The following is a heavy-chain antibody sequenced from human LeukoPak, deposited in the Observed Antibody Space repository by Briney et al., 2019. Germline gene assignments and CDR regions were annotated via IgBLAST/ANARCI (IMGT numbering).Heavy chain of an antibody. V-gene: IGHV3-7*01. Sequence: PGGSLRLSCAASGFTFSNFWMSWVRQLPGKGLEWVANIRQDGSEKYFVDSVKGRFTISRDNAQNSLYLQMNSLRAEDTAVYYCARDLSGVTGYTYGRGIDYWGQGTLVTVSS. CDR1: GFTFSNFW. CDR2: IRQDGSEK. CDR3: ARDLSGVTGYTYGRGIDY. D-gene: IGHD5-18*01. J-gene: IGHJ4*02.